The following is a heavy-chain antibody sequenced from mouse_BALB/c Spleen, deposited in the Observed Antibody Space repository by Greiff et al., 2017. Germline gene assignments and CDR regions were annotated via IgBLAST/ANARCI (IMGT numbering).Heavy chain of an antibody. CDR3: ARIYYGSSPYFDY. CDR1: GYTFTSYW. V-gene: IGHV1-87*01. J-gene: IGHJ2*01. D-gene: IGHD1-1*01. CDR2: IYPGDGDT. Sequence: VKLVESGAELARPGASVKLSCKASGYTFTSYWMQWVKQRPGQGLEWIGAIYPGDGDTRYTQKFKGKATLTADKSSSTAYMQLSSLASEDSAVYYCARIYYGSSPYFDYWGQGTTLTVSS.